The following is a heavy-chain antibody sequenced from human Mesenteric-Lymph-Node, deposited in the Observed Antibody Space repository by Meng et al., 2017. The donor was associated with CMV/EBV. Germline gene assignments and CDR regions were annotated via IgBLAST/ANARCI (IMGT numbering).Heavy chain of an antibody. D-gene: IGHD3-10*01. CDR1: GGSFRGYY. J-gene: IGHJ4*02. Sequence: YGGSFRGYYWSWIRLPPGKGLKWIGEINHSGSTNYNPSLKSRVTISVDTSKNQFSLKLSSVTAADTAVYYCARMKGGSGSYYRNFDYWGQGTLVTVSS. CDR2: INHSGST. CDR3: ARMKGGSGSYYRNFDY. V-gene: IGHV4-34*01.